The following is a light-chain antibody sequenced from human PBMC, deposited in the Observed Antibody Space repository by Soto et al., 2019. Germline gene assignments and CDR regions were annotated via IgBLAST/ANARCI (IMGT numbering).Light chain of an antibody. CDR1: ISDVGGYNY. V-gene: IGLV2-14*01. Sequence: QSALTHPASVSGSPGQSNTIYSTGTISDVGGYNYVSWYQQQSGKAPKLIIHEVSYRPSGVSNRFSTPTSGNTAPLTIPGLQAEDEADYFCASYTRSRGYVFGNGTKV. J-gene: IGLJ1*01. CDR3: ASYTRSRGYV. CDR2: EVS.